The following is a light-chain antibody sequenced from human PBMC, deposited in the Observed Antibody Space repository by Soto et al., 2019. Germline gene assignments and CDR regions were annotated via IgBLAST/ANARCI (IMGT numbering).Light chain of an antibody. Sequence: AIQMTQSPSSLSASVGDRVTITCRASQGIRHYLGWYQQKPGKAPKLLIYAASSLQSWVPSRFSGSGSGTDFTLTISSLQPEDFATYYCLQDYYYPLTFGGGTKVEIK. CDR2: AAS. CDR1: QGIRHY. CDR3: LQDYYYPLT. J-gene: IGKJ4*01. V-gene: IGKV1-6*01.